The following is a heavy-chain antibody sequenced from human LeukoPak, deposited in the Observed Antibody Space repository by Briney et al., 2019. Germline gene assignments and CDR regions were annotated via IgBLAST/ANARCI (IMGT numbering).Heavy chain of an antibody. J-gene: IGHJ4*02. D-gene: IGHD1-26*01. CDR2: ISYDGSNK. Sequence: GGSLRLSCAASGFTFSSYGMHWVRQAPGKGLEWVAVISYDGSNKYYADSVKGRFTISRGNSKNKLYLQMNCLRAEDTAVYYCAKGLRYSGSPNDFDYWGQGTLVTVSS. CDR3: AKGLRYSGSPNDFDY. CDR1: GFTFSSYG. V-gene: IGHV3-30*18.